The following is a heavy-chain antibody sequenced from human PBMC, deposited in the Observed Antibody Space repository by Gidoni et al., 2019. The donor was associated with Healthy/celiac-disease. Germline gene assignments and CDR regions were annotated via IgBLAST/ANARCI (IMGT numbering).Heavy chain of an antibody. Sequence: QVQLVESGGGVVQPGRSLRLSCAASGFTFSSYGMHWVRQAPGKGLECVAVISYDGSNKYYADSVKGRFTISRDNSKNTLYLQMNSLRAEDTAVYYCAKESRSGFNFDYWGQGTLVTVSS. CDR2: ISYDGSNK. CDR1: GFTFSSYG. V-gene: IGHV3-30*18. CDR3: AKESRSGFNFDY. D-gene: IGHD6-19*01. J-gene: IGHJ4*02.